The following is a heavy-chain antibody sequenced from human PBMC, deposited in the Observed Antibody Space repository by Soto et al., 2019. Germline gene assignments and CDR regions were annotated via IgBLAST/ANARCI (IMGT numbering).Heavy chain of an antibody. D-gene: IGHD1-26*01. Sequence: SETLSLTCTVSGGSISSYYWSWIRQPPGKGLEWIGYIYYSGSTNYNPSLKSRVTISVDTSKNHFSLKLSSVTAADTAVYYCARVIVGATSWYFDLWGRGTLVTVSS. CDR2: IYYSGST. V-gene: IGHV4-59*08. J-gene: IGHJ2*01. CDR3: ARVIVGATSWYFDL. CDR1: GGSISSYY.